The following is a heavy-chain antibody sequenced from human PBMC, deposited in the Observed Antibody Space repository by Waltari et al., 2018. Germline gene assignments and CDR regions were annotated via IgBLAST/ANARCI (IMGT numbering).Heavy chain of an antibody. J-gene: IGHJ5*02. CDR3: ARQANYGSGSYPMGNWFDP. V-gene: IGHV4-38-2*01. Sequence: QVQLQESGPGLVKPSETLSLTCAVSGYSISSGYYWGWIRQPPGKGLEWIGSIYHSGSTYYNPSLKSRVTISVDTSKNQFSLKLSSVTAADTAVYYCARQANYGSGSYPMGNWFDPWGQGTLVTVSS. D-gene: IGHD3-10*01. CDR2: IYHSGST. CDR1: GYSISSGYY.